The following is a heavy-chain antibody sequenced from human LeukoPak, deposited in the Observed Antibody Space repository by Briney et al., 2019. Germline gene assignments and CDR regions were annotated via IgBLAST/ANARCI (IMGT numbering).Heavy chain of an antibody. CDR1: GGSISSYY. V-gene: IGHV4-59*01. J-gene: IGHJ3*02. CDR2: IYYSGST. D-gene: IGHD3-10*01. Sequence: SETLSLTCTVSGGSISSYYWSWNRQPPGKGLEWIGYIYYSGSTNYNPSLKSRVTISVDTSKNQFSLKLSSVTAADTAVYYCAREGPITGAFDIWSQGTIVTVSS. CDR3: AREGPITGAFDI.